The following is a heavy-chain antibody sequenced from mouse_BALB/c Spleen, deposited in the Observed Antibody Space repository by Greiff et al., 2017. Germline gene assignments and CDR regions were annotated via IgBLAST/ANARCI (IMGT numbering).Heavy chain of an antibody. CDR1: GFSLTSYG. V-gene: IGHV2-9*02. D-gene: IGHD2-4*01. CDR3: ARESQLRAWFAY. Sequence: VQRVESGPGLVAPSQSLSITCTVSGFSLTSYGVHWVRQPPGKGLEWLGVIWAGGSTNYNSALMSRLSISKDNSKSQVFLKMNSLQTDDTAMYYCARESQLRAWFAYWGQGTLVTVFA. CDR2: IWAGGST. J-gene: IGHJ3*01.